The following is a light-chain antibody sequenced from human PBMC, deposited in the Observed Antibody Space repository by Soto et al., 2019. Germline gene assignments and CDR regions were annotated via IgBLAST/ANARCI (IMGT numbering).Light chain of an antibody. J-gene: IGKJ1*01. CDR3: QQYNSYWT. CDR2: KAS. V-gene: IGKV1-5*03. CDR1: QSISSW. Sequence: DIQMTQSPSTLSASVGARVTITCRASQSISSWLAWYQQKPGKAPKLLIYKASTLKSGVPSRFSGGGSGTEFTLAISSLQPDDFATYYCQQYNSYWTFGEGTTVGIK.